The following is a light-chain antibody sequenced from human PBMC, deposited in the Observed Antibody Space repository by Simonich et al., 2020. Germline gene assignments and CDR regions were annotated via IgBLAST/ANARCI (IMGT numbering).Light chain of an antibody. CDR2: DVS. J-gene: IGLJ3*02. Sequence: QSALTQPASVSGSPGQSIIISCTGTSSDVGGYNYVSWYQQHPGKAPKLMIYDVSTRPSGVSNRFSGSKSGNTASLTISGLQAEDEADYYCSSYTSSSTWVFGGGTKLTVL. CDR1: SSDVGGYNY. V-gene: IGLV2-14*03. CDR3: SSYTSSSTWV.